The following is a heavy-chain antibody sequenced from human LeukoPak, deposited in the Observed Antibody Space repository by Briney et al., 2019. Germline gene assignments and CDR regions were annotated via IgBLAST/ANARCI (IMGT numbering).Heavy chain of an antibody. CDR2: TSYDESNK. V-gene: IGHV3-30*04. CDR1: GFTFSNYA. D-gene: IGHD6-6*01. Sequence: GGSLRLSCAASGFTFSNYAMHWVRQAPGKGLEWLAVTSYDESNKYYADSVKGRFTISRDNSKKTLYLQMNSLRGEDTAVYYCARVVVSSSSDYFDYWGQGTLVIVSS. CDR3: ARVVVSSSSDYFDY. J-gene: IGHJ4*02.